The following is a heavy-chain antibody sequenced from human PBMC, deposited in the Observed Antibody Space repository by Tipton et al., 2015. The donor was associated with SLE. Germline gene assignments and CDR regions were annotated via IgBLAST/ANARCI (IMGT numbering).Heavy chain of an antibody. CDR2: MDTSGGT. D-gene: IGHD7-27*01. CDR3: ARESWDYYYMDV. J-gene: IGHJ6*03. Sequence: TLSLTCSVSGDSINKGGYHWNWIRQPAGMGLEWIGRMDTSGGTFYNPSLGSRVSISLDSSKNQFSLRLTSVTAADTAVYCCARESWDYYYMDVWGNGTTVTVSS. CDR1: GDSINKGGYH. V-gene: IGHV4-61*02.